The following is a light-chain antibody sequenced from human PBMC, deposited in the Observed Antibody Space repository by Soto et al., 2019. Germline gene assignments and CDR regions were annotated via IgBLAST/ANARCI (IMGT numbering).Light chain of an antibody. V-gene: IGKV1-5*01. Sequence: DIQMTQSPSTLSASVGDRVTITGRASQSISSWLAWYQHKPWKAPKLLIYDASSLESGVPSRFSGSGSGTEFTLNISSLQPDAVATYYCQQYNIYPWTFGQG. CDR1: QSISSW. CDR3: QQYNIYPWT. CDR2: DAS. J-gene: IGKJ1*01.